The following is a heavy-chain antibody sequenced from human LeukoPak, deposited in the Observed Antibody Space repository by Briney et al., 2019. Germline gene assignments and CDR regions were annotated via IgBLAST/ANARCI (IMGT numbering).Heavy chain of an antibody. CDR3: ARDPITMVRGVIIPDWYFDL. D-gene: IGHD3-10*01. CDR1: GGSISSSSYY. J-gene: IGHJ2*01. V-gene: IGHV4-39*07. CDR2: IYYSGST. Sequence: SETLSLTCTVSGGSISSSSYYWGWIRQPPGKGLEWIGSIYYSGSTYYNPSLKSRVTISVDTSKNQFSLKLSSVTAADTAVYYCARDPITMVRGVIIPDWYFDLWGRGTLVTVSS.